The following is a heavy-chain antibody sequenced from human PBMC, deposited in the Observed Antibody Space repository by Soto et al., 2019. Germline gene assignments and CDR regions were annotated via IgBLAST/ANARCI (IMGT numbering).Heavy chain of an antibody. D-gene: IGHD2-15*01. CDR2: ISTTGGST. CDR1: GFTFSSYG. CDR3: ARDRESCSAASCFGSNWFDP. J-gene: IGHJ5*02. V-gene: IGHV3-23*01. Sequence: GGSLRLSCAASGFTFSSYGMHWVRQAPGKGLEWVSSISTTGGSTYYADSVKGRFTMSRDNSKNTLYLQMNSLGAEDTAVYYCARDRESCSAASCFGSNWFDPWGQGTLVTVSS.